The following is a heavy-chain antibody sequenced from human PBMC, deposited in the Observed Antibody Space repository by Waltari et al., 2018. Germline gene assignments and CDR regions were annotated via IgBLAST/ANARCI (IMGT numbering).Heavy chain of an antibody. D-gene: IGHD3-3*01. J-gene: IGHJ3*01. Sequence: EVQLVESGGGLVQSEGSLRLTCEASGFNFSSSWLHWVRQGPEKGPVWISRINSDGTNTNYADSVKGRFTISRDNFADTLFLEMNSLRPDDTAVYYCAREYDFWSGYHAFDLWGQGTKVTVFS. CDR2: INSDGTNT. CDR3: AREYDFWSGYHAFDL. V-gene: IGHV3-74*01. CDR1: GFNFSSSW.